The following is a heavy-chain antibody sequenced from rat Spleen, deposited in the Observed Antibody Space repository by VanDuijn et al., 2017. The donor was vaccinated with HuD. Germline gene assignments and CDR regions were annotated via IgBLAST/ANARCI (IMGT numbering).Heavy chain of an antibody. V-gene: IGHV5-29*01. J-gene: IGHJ2*01. CDR1: GFTFSNYG. CDR3: VRHGYTRYYFDY. CDR2: IHYEGSST. D-gene: IGHD1-9*01. Sequence: EVQLVESGGGLVQPGRSLKLSCAASGFTFSNYGMAWVRQAPTKGLEWVATIHYEGSSTYYGDSVKGRFTLSRDNAKSTLYLQMNSLRSEDTATYYCVRHGYTRYYFDYWGQGVMVTVSS.